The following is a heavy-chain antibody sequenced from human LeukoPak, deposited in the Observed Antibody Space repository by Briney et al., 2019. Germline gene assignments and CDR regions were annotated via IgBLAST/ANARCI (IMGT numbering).Heavy chain of an antibody. CDR2: INHSGST. J-gene: IGHJ5*02. V-gene: IGHV4-34*01. CDR1: GGSFSGYY. D-gene: IGHD3-10*01. Sequence: PSETLSLTCAVYGGSFSGYYWSWIRQPPGKGLEWIGEINHSGSTNYNPSLKSRVTISVDTSKNQFSLKLSSVTAADTAVYYCARGRRAYMVRGGHNWFDPWGQGTLVTVSS. CDR3: ARGRRAYMVRGGHNWFDP.